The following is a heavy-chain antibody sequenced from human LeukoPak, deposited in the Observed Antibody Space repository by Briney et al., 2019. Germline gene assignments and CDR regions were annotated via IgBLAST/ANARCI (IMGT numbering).Heavy chain of an antibody. CDR1: GFTFSSYS. Sequence: EGSLRLSCAASGFTFSSYSMNWVRQAPGKGLEWVSSISTSSTYVYYADSVKGRFTISRDNAKNSLYLQMNSLRAEDTAVYYCARGFRYCSSISCSQVDYWGQGTLVTVSS. V-gene: IGHV3-21*01. CDR3: ARGFRYCSSISCSQVDY. J-gene: IGHJ4*02. CDR2: ISTSSTYV. D-gene: IGHD2-2*01.